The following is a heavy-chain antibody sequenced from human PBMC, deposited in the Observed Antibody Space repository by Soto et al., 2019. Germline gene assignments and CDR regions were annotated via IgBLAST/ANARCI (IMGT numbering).Heavy chain of an antibody. CDR3: ARDGAYCGGGSCYSSRYYYYMEV. CDR2: ISPSGNTV. D-gene: IGHD2-15*01. V-gene: IGHV3-11*01. Sequence: QVQLVESGGGLVKPGGSLRLSCAASGFTFSDYYMSWIRQAPGKGLEWVSYISPSGNTVYFADSVRGRFTISRDNAKSSLYLQMDSLRADDTAVYYGARDGAYCGGGSCYSSRYYYYMEVWGKGTTVTVSS. CDR1: GFTFSDYY. J-gene: IGHJ6*03.